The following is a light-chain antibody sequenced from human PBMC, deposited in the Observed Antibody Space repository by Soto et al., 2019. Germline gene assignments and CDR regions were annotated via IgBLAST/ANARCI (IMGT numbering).Light chain of an antibody. CDR3: SSYTSSISYV. Sequence: QSALTQPASVSWSPGQSITISCTGTSSDVGGYNYVSWYQSHPGEAPKLIIYDVSNRPSGVSDRFSGSKSGNTASLTISGLQAEDEADYYCSSYTSSISYVFGTGTKSPS. CDR1: SSDVGGYNY. J-gene: IGLJ1*01. V-gene: IGLV2-14*03. CDR2: DVS.